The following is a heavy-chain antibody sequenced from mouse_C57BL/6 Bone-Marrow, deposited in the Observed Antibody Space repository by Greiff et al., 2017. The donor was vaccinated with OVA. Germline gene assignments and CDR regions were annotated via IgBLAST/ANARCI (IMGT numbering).Heavy chain of an antibody. D-gene: IGHD1-1*01. CDR1: GYTFTSYW. CDR3: ARECHYYGSLAY. Sequence: VQLQQPGAELVKPGASVKMSCKASGYTFTSYWITWVKQRPGQGLEWIGDIYPGSGSTNYNEKFKSKATLTVDTSSSTAYMQLSSLTSEDSAVYYCARECHYYGSLAYWGQGTLVTVSA. V-gene: IGHV1-55*01. J-gene: IGHJ3*01. CDR2: IYPGSGST.